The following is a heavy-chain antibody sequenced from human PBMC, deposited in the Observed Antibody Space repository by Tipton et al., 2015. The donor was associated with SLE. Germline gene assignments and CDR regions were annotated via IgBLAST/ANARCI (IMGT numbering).Heavy chain of an antibody. D-gene: IGHD2-8*01. CDR2: IHYNGNT. V-gene: IGHV4-30-4*08. CDR1: GVSIRSSEHY. Sequence: TLSLTCTVSGVSIRSSEHYWSWIRQNPGKGLEWIGYIHYNGNTNYNPSLKSLVTISTDTSKNHFSLKLTSVTAADTAVYYCARRMGARAFDIWGQGTMVTVSS. CDR3: ARRMGARAFDI. J-gene: IGHJ3*02.